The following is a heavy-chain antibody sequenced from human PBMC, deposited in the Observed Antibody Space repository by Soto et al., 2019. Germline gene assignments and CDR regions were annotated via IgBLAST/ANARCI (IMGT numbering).Heavy chain of an antibody. J-gene: IGHJ4*02. CDR2: ISAYNGNT. CDR1: GYTFTSYG. Sequence: ASVKVSCKASGYTFTSYGISWVRQARGQGLEWMGWISAYNGNTNYAQKLQGRVTMTTDTSTSTAYMELRSLRSDDTAVYYCARDRYYYDSSGSDFDYWGQGTLVTVSS. CDR3: ARDRYYYDSSGSDFDY. V-gene: IGHV1-18*01. D-gene: IGHD3-22*01.